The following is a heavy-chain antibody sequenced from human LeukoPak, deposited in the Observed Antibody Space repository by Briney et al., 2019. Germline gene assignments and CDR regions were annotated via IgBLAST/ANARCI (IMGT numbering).Heavy chain of an antibody. CDR3: ARTATDTGEFDY. CDR2: ISSSSSSI. Sequence: GGSLRLSCAASGFTFSSYSMNWVRQAPGKGLECVSSISSSSSSIYYADSVKGRFTISRDDARNSLYLQMNNLRAEDTAVYYCARTATDTGEFDYWGQGTLVTVSS. V-gene: IGHV3-21*01. CDR1: GFTFSSYS. D-gene: IGHD6-13*01. J-gene: IGHJ4*02.